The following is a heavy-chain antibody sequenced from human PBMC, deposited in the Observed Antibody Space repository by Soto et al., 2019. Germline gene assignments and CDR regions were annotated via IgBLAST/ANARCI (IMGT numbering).Heavy chain of an antibody. V-gene: IGHV3-53*01. CDR3: ARLSAAAGFDY. Sequence: PGGSLRLSCAASGFTVSSNYMSWVRQAPGKGLEWVSVIYSGGSTYYADSVKGRFTISRDNSKNTLYLQMNSLRAEDTAVYYCARLSAAAGFDYWGQGTLVTVSS. J-gene: IGHJ4*02. CDR1: GFTVSSNY. CDR2: IYSGGST. D-gene: IGHD6-13*01.